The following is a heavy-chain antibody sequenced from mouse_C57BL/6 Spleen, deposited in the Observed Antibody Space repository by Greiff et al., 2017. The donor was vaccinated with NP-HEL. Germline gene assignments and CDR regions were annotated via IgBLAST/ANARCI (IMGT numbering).Heavy chain of an antibody. CDR2: IDPSDSYT. CDR3: ARGETAQEG. D-gene: IGHD3-2*02. V-gene: IGHV1-59*01. J-gene: IGHJ3*01. Sequence: QVQLQQPGAELVRPGTSVKLSCKASGYTFTSYWMHWVKQRPGQGLEWIGVIDPSDSYTNYNQKFKGKATLTVDTSPSTAYMQLSSLTSEDSAVYYCARGETAQEGWGQGTLVTVSA. CDR1: GYTFTSYW.